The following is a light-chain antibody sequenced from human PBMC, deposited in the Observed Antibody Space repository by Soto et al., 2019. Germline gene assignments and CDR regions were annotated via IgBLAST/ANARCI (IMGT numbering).Light chain of an antibody. CDR2: GAS. CDR3: QQYGSSGT. J-gene: IGKJ1*01. V-gene: IGKV3-20*01. CDR1: QNLGTLY. Sequence: DIMLRHYRGTLYLSPGERGTLSCRASQNLGTLYLAWFQQKSGQAPRLLIYGASNRATGIPDRFSGSGSGTDFTLTISRLEPEDFAVYYCQQYGSSGTLGQGTKVDIK.